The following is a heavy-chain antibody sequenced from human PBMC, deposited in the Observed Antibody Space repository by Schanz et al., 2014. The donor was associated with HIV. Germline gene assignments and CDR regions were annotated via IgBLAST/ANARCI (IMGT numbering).Heavy chain of an antibody. CDR3: ARGEAITSYYHYYGMDV. J-gene: IGHJ6*02. D-gene: IGHD1-20*01. Sequence: QVQLVESGGGVVQPGRSLRLSCAASGFTFSSYGMHWVRQAPGKGLEWVAVISYDRRNKYYADSVKGRFTISRDNSKNTLFLQMNSLRAEDTAVYYCARGEAITSYYHYYGMDVWGQGTTVTVSS. V-gene: IGHV3-30*03. CDR2: ISYDRRNK. CDR1: GFTFSSYG.